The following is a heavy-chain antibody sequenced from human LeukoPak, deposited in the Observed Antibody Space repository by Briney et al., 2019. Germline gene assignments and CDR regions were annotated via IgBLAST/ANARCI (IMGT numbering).Heavy chain of an antibody. V-gene: IGHV3-53*04. CDR1: GFTVSSNY. Sequence: PGGSLRLSCAASGFTVSSNYMSWVRQAPGKGLEWVSVIYSGGSTYYADSVKGRFTISRHNSKNTLYLQMNSLRAEDTAVYYCVRRHSSSWYYFDYWGQGTLVTVSS. D-gene: IGHD6-13*01. CDR2: IYSGGST. CDR3: VRRHSSSWYYFDY. J-gene: IGHJ4*02.